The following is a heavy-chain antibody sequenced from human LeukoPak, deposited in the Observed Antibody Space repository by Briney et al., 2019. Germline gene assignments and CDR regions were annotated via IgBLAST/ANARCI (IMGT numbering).Heavy chain of an antibody. CDR3: ARDRPGYSSSWYSDY. D-gene: IGHD6-13*01. CDR1: GFTFSSYS. J-gene: IGHJ4*02. Sequence: PGGSLRLSCAASGFTFSSYSMNWVRQAPGKGLEWASYISGSSSTIYYADSVKGRFTISRDNAKNSLYLQMNSLRDEDTAVYYCARDRPGYSSSWYSDYWGQGTLVTVSS. CDR2: ISGSSSTI. V-gene: IGHV3-48*02.